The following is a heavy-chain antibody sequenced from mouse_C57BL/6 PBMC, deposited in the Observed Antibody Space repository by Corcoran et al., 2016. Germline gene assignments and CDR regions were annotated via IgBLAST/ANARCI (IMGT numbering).Heavy chain of an antibody. V-gene: IGHV1-26*01. CDR2: ITPNNGGT. J-gene: IGHJ2*01. D-gene: IGHD1-1*01. CDR3: SRDTTVVPGDY. CDR1: GYTFTDYY. Sequence: EVQLQQSGPELVKPGASVKISCKASGYTFTDYYMNWVKQSHGKSLEGIGDITPNNGGTSYNQKFKGNATLTVDKSSSTDYMELRSLTSEDSAVYDCSRDTTVVPGDYWGQGTTLTVSS.